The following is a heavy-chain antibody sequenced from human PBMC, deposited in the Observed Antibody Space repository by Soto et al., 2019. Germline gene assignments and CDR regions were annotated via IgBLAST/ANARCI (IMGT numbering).Heavy chain of an antibody. CDR3: ARDVASYLLCDAFDI. V-gene: IGHV1-18*04. J-gene: IGHJ3*02. D-gene: IGHD1-26*01. CDR1: GYTFTSYG. Sequence: QVQLVQSGAEVKKPGASVKVSCKASGYTFTSYGISWVRQAPGQGLEWMGWISAYNGNTSYAQKLQGRVTMTTDTSTGTAYMELRSLRSDDTAVYYCARDVASYLLCDAFDIWGQGTMVTVSS. CDR2: ISAYNGNT.